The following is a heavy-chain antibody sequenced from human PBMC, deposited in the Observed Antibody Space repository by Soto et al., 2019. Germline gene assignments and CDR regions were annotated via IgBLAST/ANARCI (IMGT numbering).Heavy chain of an antibody. CDR1: GGTFSSYA. D-gene: IGHD3-9*01. J-gene: IGHJ6*02. CDR2: IIPIFGTA. Sequence: ASVKVSCKASGGTFSSYAISWVRQAPGQGLEWMGGIIPIFGTANYAQKFQGRVTITADESTSTAYMELSSLRSEDTAVYYCAKDAYYDILTGYPYYYYYGMDVWGQGTAVTVS. V-gene: IGHV1-69*13. CDR3: AKDAYYDILTGYPYYYYYGMDV.